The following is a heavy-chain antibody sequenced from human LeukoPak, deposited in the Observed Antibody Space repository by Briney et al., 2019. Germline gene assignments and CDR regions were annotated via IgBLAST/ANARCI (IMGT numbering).Heavy chain of an antibody. Sequence: PSQTLSLTCTVSGGSISSGGYYWSWIRQPPGKGLEWIGYIYHSGSTYYNPSLKSRVTISVDRSKNQFSLKLSSVTAADTAVYYCAREAIFGVPIMGYFDYWGQGTLVTVSS. V-gene: IGHV4-30-2*01. D-gene: IGHD3-3*01. CDR1: GGSISSGGYY. J-gene: IGHJ4*02. CDR2: IYHSGST. CDR3: AREAIFGVPIMGYFDY.